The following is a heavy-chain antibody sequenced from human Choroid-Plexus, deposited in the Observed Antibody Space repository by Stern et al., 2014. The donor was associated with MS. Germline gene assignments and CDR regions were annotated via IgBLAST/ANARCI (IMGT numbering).Heavy chain of an antibody. CDR3: ARDQRGITIFGVVTDYYYLGMDV. Sequence: VPLVESGAEVKKPGASVKVSCKTSGYIFTGYYIHWVRQAPGQGLEWMAWINPNTGGTKYAQKFQGRVTMSRDTSLSTAYVELSSLTSDDTAVYYCARDQRGITIFGVVTDYYYLGMDVWGQGTTVTVSS. J-gene: IGHJ6*02. D-gene: IGHD3-3*01. V-gene: IGHV1-2*02. CDR1: GYIFTGYY. CDR2: INPNTGGT.